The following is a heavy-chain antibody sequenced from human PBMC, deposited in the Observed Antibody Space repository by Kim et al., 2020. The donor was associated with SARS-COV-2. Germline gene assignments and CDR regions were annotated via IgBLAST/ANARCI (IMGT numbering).Heavy chain of an antibody. CDR2: IYYSGST. V-gene: IGHV4-39*02. CDR3: AKEADLLLPSFDP. CDR1: GGSISSSSYY. J-gene: IGHJ5*02. Sequence: SETLSLTCTVSGGSISSSSYYWDWIRQPPGKGLEWIGSIYYSGSTYYNPSLKSRVTISVDTSKNQFSLKLSSVTAADTAVYYCAKEADLLLPSFDPWGQGTLVTVSS.